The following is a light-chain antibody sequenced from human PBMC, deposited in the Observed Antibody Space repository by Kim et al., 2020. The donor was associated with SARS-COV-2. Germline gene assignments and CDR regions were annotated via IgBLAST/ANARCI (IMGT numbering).Light chain of an antibody. V-gene: IGLV1-44*01. CDR2: STD. Sequence: QSVLTQPPSASGAPGQRVSISCYGSSSNIETNTVNWYQQFPGRAPKLLIYSTDQRPSGVPDRFSGSKSGTSASLAISGLQSGDEADYYCAAWDDSLNVFVFGTGTKVTVL. CDR3: AAWDDSLNVFV. J-gene: IGLJ1*01. CDR1: SSNIETNT.